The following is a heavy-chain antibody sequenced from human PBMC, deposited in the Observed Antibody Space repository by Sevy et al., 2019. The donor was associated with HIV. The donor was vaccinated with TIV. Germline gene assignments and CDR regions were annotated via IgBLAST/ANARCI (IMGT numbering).Heavy chain of an antibody. J-gene: IGHJ5*02. CDR2: INHSGST. D-gene: IGHD2-2*01. V-gene: IGHV4-34*01. CDR3: ARGRRYCSRTSCLPVGNWFDP. Sequence: SETLSLTCAVYGGSFSGYYWSWIRQPPGKGLEWIGEINHSGSTNYNPSLKSRVTISVDTSKNQFSLKLSSVTAADTAVYYCARGRRYCSRTSCLPVGNWFDPWGQGTLVTVSS. CDR1: GGSFSGYY.